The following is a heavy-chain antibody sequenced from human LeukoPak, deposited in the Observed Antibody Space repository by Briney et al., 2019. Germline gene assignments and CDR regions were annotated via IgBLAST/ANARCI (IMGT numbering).Heavy chain of an antibody. D-gene: IGHD3-10*01. J-gene: IGHJ6*03. CDR2: ISGSGGST. V-gene: IGHV3-23*01. CDR3: AKDQEAGLLWFGEFYMDV. Sequence: GGSLRLSCAASGFTFSSYGMSWVRQAPGKGLEWVSAISGSGGSTYYADSVKGRFTTSRDNSKNTLYPQMNSLRAEDTAVYYCAKDQEAGLLWFGEFYMDVWGKGTTVTISS. CDR1: GFTFSSYG.